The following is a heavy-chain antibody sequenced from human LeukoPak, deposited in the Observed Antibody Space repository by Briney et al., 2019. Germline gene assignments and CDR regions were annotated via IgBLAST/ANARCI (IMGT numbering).Heavy chain of an antibody. J-gene: IGHJ6*02. D-gene: IGHD2-15*01. CDR1: GFTFSSYA. V-gene: IGHV3-23*01. CDR2: ISGSGGST. Sequence: GGSLRLSCAASGFTFSSYAMSWVRQAPGKGLEGVSAISGSGGSTYYADSVKGRFTISRDNSKNTLYLQMNSLRAEDTAVYYCAKRGLGDYYYYGMDVWGQGTTVTVSS. CDR3: AKRGLGDYYYYGMDV.